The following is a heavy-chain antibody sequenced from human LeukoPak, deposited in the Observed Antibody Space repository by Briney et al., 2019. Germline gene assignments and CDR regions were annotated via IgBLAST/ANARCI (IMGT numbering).Heavy chain of an antibody. D-gene: IGHD5-12*01. CDR2: IYTSGST. CDR3: ASDYEDYFDY. CDR1: GGSISSSSYY. J-gene: IGHJ4*02. V-gene: IGHV4-61*02. Sequence: SETLSLTCTVSGGSISSSSYYWSWIRQPAGQGLEWIRRIYTSGSTNYNPSLKSRVTMSVDTSKNQFSLKLSSVTAADTAVYYCASDYEDYFDYWGQGTLVTVSS.